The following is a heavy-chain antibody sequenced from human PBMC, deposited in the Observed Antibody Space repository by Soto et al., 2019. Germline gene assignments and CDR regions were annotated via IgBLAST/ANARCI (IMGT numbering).Heavy chain of an antibody. Sequence: SVKVSCKASGGTFSSYSISWVRQAPGQGLEWMGGIIPIFGTANYAQKFQGRVTITADKSTSTAYMELSSLRSEDTAVYYCARASQPVHYYDSSGYYADYWGQGTLVTVSS. D-gene: IGHD3-22*01. CDR3: ARASQPVHYYDSSGYYADY. V-gene: IGHV1-69*06. J-gene: IGHJ4*02. CDR2: IIPIFGTA. CDR1: GGTFSSYS.